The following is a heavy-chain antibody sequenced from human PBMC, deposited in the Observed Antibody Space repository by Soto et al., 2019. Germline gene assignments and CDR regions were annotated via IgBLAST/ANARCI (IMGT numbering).Heavy chain of an antibody. V-gene: IGHV3-33*01. J-gene: IGHJ4*02. D-gene: IGHD6-6*01. Sequence: PGGSLRLSCAASGFSFRIYVVHWVRQAPGKGLEWVAVIWYDGSNKYYADSVKGRFTISRDNSKNTLYLQMNSLRAEDTAVYYCAATSSSSDYWGQGTLVTVSS. CDR3: AATSSSSDY. CDR2: IWYDGSNK. CDR1: GFSFRIYV.